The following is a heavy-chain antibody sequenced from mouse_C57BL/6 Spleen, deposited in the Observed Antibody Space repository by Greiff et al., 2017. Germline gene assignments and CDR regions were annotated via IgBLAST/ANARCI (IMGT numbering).Heavy chain of an antibody. D-gene: IGHD2-9*01. CDR1: GFTFSDYG. Sequence: EVNVVESGGGLVKPGGSLKLSCAASGFTFSDYGMHWVRQAPEKGLEWVAYISSGSSTIYYADTVKGRFTISRDNAKNTLFLQMTSLRSEDTAMYYCARPTMVTTRYFDVWGTGTTVTVSS. V-gene: IGHV5-17*01. J-gene: IGHJ1*03. CDR3: ARPTMVTTRYFDV. CDR2: ISSGSSTI.